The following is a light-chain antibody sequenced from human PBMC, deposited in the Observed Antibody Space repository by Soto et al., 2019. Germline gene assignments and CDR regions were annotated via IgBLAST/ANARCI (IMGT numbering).Light chain of an antibody. CDR3: QQYGSSLFT. CDR1: QSVGSY. V-gene: IGKV3-20*01. J-gene: IGKJ3*01. CDR2: GAT. Sequence: EIVLIQSPATLSLSPVERATLSCRASQSVGSYLAWYQHKPGQAPRLPIYGATSRATGIPDRFSGSGSGTEFTLTISRLEPEDFAVYYCQQYGSSLFTFGPGTKVDIK.